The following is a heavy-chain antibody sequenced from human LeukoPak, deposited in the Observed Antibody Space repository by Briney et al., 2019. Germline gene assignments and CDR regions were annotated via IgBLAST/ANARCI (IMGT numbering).Heavy chain of an antibody. CDR3: AKSTYYYDTFVNAFDL. J-gene: IGHJ3*01. CDR1: GGSVSSTHY. D-gene: IGHD3-22*01. CDR2: IYYGGST. V-gene: IGHV4-39*07. Sequence: PSETLSLTCTVSGGSVSSTHYWGWIRQPPGKGLEWVGSIYYGGSTYYNASLRSRVTTSVDTSKNQFSLKLSSVTAADTAVYYCAKSTYYYDTFVNAFDLWGQGTVVTVSS.